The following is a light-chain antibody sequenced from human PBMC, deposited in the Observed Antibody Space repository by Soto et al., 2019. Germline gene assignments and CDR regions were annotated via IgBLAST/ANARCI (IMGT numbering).Light chain of an antibody. CDR3: GTWDSRLRVVV. CDR1: NSNIGNNY. CDR2: DNN. Sequence: QSVLTQPPSVSAAPRQKVTISCSGSNSNIGNNYVSWYHRVPGTAPKLLIYDNNERPSGIPDRFSGSKSGTSATLDITGLQTGDEGDYYCGTWDSRLRVVVFGGGTKVTVL. V-gene: IGLV1-51*01. J-gene: IGLJ2*01.